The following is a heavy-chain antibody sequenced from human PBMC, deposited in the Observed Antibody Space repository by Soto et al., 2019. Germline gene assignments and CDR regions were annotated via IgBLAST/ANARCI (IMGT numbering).Heavy chain of an antibody. V-gene: IGHV1-58*01. Sequence: SVKVSCKASGFTFTSSAVQWVRQARGQRLEWIGWIVVGSGNTNYAQKFQERVTITRDMSTSTAYMELSSLRSEDTAVYYCAADEFYDSSGYPLDYWGQGTLVTVSS. CDR2: IVVGSGNT. J-gene: IGHJ4*02. CDR3: AADEFYDSSGYPLDY. D-gene: IGHD3-22*01. CDR1: GFTFTSSA.